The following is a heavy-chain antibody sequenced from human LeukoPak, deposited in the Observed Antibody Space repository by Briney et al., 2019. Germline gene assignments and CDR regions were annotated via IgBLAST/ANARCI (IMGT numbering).Heavy chain of an antibody. D-gene: IGHD3-3*01. CDR3: ADYGVSGVRNNFY. Sequence: GGSLRLSCAASGLAFSSYAMNWVRQPPGKGLEWVSTISVASITFYADSVKGRFTISRDNSRNTVYLQTTSLRADDTAVYYCADYGVSGVRNNFYWGQGTLVTVSS. CDR2: ISVASIT. J-gene: IGHJ4*02. CDR1: GLAFSSYA. V-gene: IGHV3-23*01.